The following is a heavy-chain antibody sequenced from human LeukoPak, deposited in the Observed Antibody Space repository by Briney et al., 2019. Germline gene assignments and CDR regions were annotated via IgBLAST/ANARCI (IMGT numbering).Heavy chain of an antibody. Sequence: PSETLSLTCTVSGGSISSYYWSWIRQPPGKGLEWIGYIYYSGSTNYNPSLKSRVTISVDTSKNQFSLKLSSVPAADTAVYYCARVWDYGDYAFDYWGQGTLVTVSS. D-gene: IGHD4-17*01. V-gene: IGHV4-59*01. CDR2: IYYSGST. J-gene: IGHJ4*02. CDR3: ARVWDYGDYAFDY. CDR1: GGSISSYY.